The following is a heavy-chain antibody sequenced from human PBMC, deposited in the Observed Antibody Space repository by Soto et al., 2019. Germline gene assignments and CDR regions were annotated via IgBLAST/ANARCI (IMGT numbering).Heavy chain of an antibody. J-gene: IGHJ6*02. CDR3: ARLAYCGGDCNYYYGMEV. CDR2: IYPGDSDT. CDR1: GYSFTSYW. V-gene: IGHV5-51*01. Sequence: GESLKISCKGSGYSFTSYWISWVRQMPGKGLEWMGIIYPGDSDTRYSPSFQGQVTISADKSISTAYLQWSSLKASDTAMYYCARLAYCGGDCNYYYGMEVWGQGTTVTVSS. D-gene: IGHD2-21*02.